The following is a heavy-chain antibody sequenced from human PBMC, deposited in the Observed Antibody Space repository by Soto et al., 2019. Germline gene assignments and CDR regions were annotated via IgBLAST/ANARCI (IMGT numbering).Heavy chain of an antibody. D-gene: IGHD6-19*01. Sequence: QVQLQESGPGLVKPSETLSLTCTVSGSSISSYYWSWIRQPPRKGLEWIGNIYYSGSTNYNPSLKGRITISTDTSKSQFSLELSSVTAADTAVYYCARRAYSSGWYVDYWGQGTLVTVSS. V-gene: IGHV4-59*08. CDR2: IYYSGST. J-gene: IGHJ4*02. CDR3: ARRAYSSGWYVDY. CDR1: GSSISSYY.